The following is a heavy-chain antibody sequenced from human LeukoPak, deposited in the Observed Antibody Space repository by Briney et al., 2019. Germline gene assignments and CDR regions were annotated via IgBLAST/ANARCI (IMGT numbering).Heavy chain of an antibody. J-gene: IGHJ4*02. CDR2: IYYSGST. CDR1: GGSISSYY. D-gene: IGHD3-22*01. V-gene: IGHV4-59*01. Sequence: SETLSLTCTVSGGSISSYYWSWIRQPPGKGLEWIGYIYYSGSTNYNPSLKSRVTISVDTSKNQFSLKLSSVTAADTAVYYCARSPTSRYYYDSSGETFDYWGQGTLVTVSS. CDR3: ARSPTSRYYYDSSGETFDY.